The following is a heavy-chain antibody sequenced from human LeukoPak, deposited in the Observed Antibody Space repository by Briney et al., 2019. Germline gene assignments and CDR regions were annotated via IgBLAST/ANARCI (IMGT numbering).Heavy chain of an antibody. V-gene: IGHV4-39*01. J-gene: IGHJ4*02. CDR2: IYYSGST. CDR1: GDSISSSSYY. Sequence: PSETLSLTCTVSGDSISSSSYYWGWIRQPPGKGLEWIGSIYYSGSTYYNPSLKSRVTISVDTSKNQFSLKLSSVTAADTAVYYCARREGYSYGFDYWGQGTLVTVSS. CDR3: ARREGYSYGFDY. D-gene: IGHD5-18*01.